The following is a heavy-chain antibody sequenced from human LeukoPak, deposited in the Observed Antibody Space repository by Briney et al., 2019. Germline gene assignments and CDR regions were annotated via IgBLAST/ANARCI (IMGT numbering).Heavy chain of an antibody. J-gene: IGHJ3*02. V-gene: IGHV4-34*01. CDR2: ISLSGST. Sequence: LTXXVXXESFXGXXWSXXRQXPXXXXEWIGEISLSGSTNYNPSLKSRVTISVDTSKNQFSLKLSSVTAADTAVYYCARENVRDGAFDIWGQGTMVTVSS. CDR3: ARENVRDGAFDI. D-gene: IGHD5-24*01. CDR1: XESFXGXX.